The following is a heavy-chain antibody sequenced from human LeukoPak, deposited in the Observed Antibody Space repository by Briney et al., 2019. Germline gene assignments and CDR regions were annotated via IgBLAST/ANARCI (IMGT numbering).Heavy chain of an antibody. CDR1: GGSISSHY. J-gene: IGHJ6*03. D-gene: IGHD3-3*01. Sequence: SETLSLTCTVSGGSISSHYWSWVRQPPGRGQEWIGNIYDSESTHYKSSLKSRVTISVDTSKNQFSLRLSSVTAADTAVYYCARVLQNYYYLDVWGKGTTVTVSS. CDR2: IYDSEST. V-gene: IGHV4-59*11. CDR3: ARVLQNYYYLDV.